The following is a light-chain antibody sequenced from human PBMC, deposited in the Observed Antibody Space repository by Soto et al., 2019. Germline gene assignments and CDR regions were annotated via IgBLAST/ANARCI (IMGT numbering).Light chain of an antibody. CDR3: QQYNSYAWT. J-gene: IGKJ1*01. V-gene: IGKV1-5*01. CDR1: QTVSRF. Sequence: DIQMTQSPSSLSASVGDRVTITCRASQTVSRFLNWYQHKPGKAPKLLIYGASSLQSGVPSRFSGSGSGTEFTLTISSLQPDDFATYYCQQYNSYAWTFGQGTKVDIK. CDR2: GAS.